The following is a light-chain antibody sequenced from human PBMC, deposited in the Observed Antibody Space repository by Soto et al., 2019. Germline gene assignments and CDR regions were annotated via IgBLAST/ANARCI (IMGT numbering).Light chain of an antibody. V-gene: IGLV1-47*01. CDR2: RND. Sequence: QSVLTQPPSASGTPGQRVSISCSGSSSNIGRNYVYWYQKVPGMAPKLLVFRNDQRPYGVPDRFSGSKSGTSASLAISRLRSEDEADYFCSTWDDSLSGIIFGGGTKPTVL. CDR1: SSNIGRNY. CDR3: STWDDSLSGII. J-gene: IGLJ2*01.